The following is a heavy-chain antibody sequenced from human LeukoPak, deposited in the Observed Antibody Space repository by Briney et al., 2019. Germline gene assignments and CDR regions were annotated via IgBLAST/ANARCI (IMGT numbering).Heavy chain of an antibody. D-gene: IGHD3-10*01. V-gene: IGHV4-59*01. CDR2: IYYSGST. CDR1: GGSISSYY. CDR3: AASSMVRGVSFYYYYGMDV. Sequence: SETLSLTCTVSGGSISSYYWSWIRQPPGKGLEWIGYIYYSGSTNYNPSLKSRVTISVDTSKNQFSLKLSSVTAADTAVYYCAASSMVRGVSFYYYYGMDVWGQGTTVTVSS. J-gene: IGHJ6*02.